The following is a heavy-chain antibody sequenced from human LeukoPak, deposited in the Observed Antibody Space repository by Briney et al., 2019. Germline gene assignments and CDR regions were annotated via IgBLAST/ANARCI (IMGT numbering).Heavy chain of an antibody. J-gene: IGHJ4*02. V-gene: IGHV1-18*01. CDR2: ISAYNGNT. CDR3: ARDRLFLTGYPTPDY. CDR1: GYTFTSYG. Sequence: ASVKVSCKTSGYTFTSYGISWVRQAPGQGLEWMGWISAYNGNTNYAQKLQGRVTMTTDTSTSTAYMELRSLRSDDTALYYCARDRLFLTGYPTPDYWGQGTLVTVSS. D-gene: IGHD3-9*01.